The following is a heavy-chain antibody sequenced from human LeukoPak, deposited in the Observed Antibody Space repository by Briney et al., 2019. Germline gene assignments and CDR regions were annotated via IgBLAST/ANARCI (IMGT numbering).Heavy chain of an antibody. CDR2: ISWNSGSI. Sequence: GGSLRLSCAASGFTFDDYAMHWVRQAPGKGLEWVSGISWNSGSIGYADSVKGRFTISRDNAKNSPYLQMNSLRAEDTALYYRAKGRIVGATTTKAFDIWGQGTMVTVSS. CDR3: AKGRIVGATTTKAFDI. V-gene: IGHV3-9*01. D-gene: IGHD1-26*01. CDR1: GFTFDDYA. J-gene: IGHJ3*02.